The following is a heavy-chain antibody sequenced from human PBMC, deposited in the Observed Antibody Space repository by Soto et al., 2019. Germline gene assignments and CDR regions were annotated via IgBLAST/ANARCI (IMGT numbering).Heavy chain of an antibody. V-gene: IGHV4-38-2*01. CDR2: IYHSGST. D-gene: IGHD3-10*01. Sequence: QVQLQESGPGLVKPSETLSLTCAVSGYSISSGYYWGWIRQPPGKGLGWIGSIYHSGSTYYNPSLKSRVTISVDTSKNQFSLKLSSVTAADTAVYYCAAVTTYGSGSYPRYFDYWGQGTLVTVSS. CDR1: GYSISSGYY. CDR3: AAVTTYGSGSYPRYFDY. J-gene: IGHJ4*02.